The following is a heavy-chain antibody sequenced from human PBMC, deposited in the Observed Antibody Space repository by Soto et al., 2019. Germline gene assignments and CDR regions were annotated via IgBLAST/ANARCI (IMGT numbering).Heavy chain of an antibody. CDR3: ASTYSTSWYWFDP. CDR2: IFSNDEK. CDR1: GFSLSNAGLG. J-gene: IGHJ5*02. D-gene: IGHD6-13*01. V-gene: IGHV2-26*01. Sequence: QVTVKESGHVLVQPTETLTLTCSVSGFSLSNAGLGVPWILQPPGKALEWLAHIFSNDEKSYTTSLKSRLSIPQNTSKTQGVLIMTNMDPVDTATYYRASTYSTSWYWFDPWGHGTLVTVSS.